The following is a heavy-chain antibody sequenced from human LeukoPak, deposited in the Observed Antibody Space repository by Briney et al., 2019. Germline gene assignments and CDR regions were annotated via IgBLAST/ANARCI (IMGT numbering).Heavy chain of an antibody. Sequence: GESLKLSCAASGFILSSDAMNWVRQATGEGLEWVSGTSGRGGSTFYADSVKGRFAMSRDNSENRVYLQINSRRAEDSTVYYCAKSGGYSYVENFDSWGQGTLVTVSS. CDR1: GFILSSDA. D-gene: IGHD5-18*01. CDR2: TSGRGGST. J-gene: IGHJ4*02. V-gene: IGHV3-23*01. CDR3: AKSGGYSYVENFDS.